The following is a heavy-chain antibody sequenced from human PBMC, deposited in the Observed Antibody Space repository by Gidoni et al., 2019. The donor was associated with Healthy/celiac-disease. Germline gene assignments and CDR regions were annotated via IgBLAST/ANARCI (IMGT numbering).Heavy chain of an antibody. CDR2: ISRSSSYI. CDR1: GFTFSSYS. D-gene: IGHD6-6*01. Sequence: EVQLVESGGGLVKPGGSLRLSCAASGFTFSSYSMNWVRQAPGKGLEWVSSISRSSSYIYYADSVKGRFTISRDNAKNSLYLQMNSLRAEDTAVYYCARVFGAYSSSYWFDPWGQGTLVTVSS. J-gene: IGHJ5*02. V-gene: IGHV3-21*01. CDR3: ARVFGAYSSSYWFDP.